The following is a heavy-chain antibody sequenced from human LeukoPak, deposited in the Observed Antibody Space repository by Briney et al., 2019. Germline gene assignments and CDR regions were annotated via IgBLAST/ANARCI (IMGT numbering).Heavy chain of an antibody. V-gene: IGHV1-69*04. CDR1: GYTFTSYG. D-gene: IGHD3-22*01. CDR3: ARDPRYYYDSSGLD. J-gene: IGHJ4*02. CDR2: IIPILGIA. Sequence: SVKVSCKASGYTFTSYGISWVRQAPGQGLEWMGRIIPILGIANYAQKFQGRVTITADKSTSTAYMELSSLRSEDTAVYYCARDPRYYYDSSGLDWGQGTLVTVSS.